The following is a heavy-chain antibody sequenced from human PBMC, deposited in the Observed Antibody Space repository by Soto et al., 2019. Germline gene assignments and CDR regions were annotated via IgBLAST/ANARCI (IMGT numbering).Heavy chain of an antibody. CDR1: GGSFSGYY. CDR2: INHSGST. CDR3: ARGSENTAMVSIYFDY. V-gene: IGHV4-34*01. Sequence: QVQLQQWGAGLLKPSETLSLTCAVYGGSFSGYYWSWIRQPPGKGLEWIGEINHSGSTNYNPSLKSRVTISVDTSKNQFSLKLSSVTAADTAVYYCARGSENTAMVSIYFDYWGQRTLVTVSS. J-gene: IGHJ4*02. D-gene: IGHD5-18*01.